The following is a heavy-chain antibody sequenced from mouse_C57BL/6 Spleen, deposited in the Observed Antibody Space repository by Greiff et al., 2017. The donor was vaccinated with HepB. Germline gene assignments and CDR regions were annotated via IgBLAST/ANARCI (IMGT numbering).Heavy chain of an antibody. V-gene: IGHV1-82*01. Sequence: VQLQQSGPELVKPGASVKISCKASGYAFSSSWMNWVKQRPGKGLEWIGRIYPGDGDTNYNGKFKGKATLTADKSSSTAYMQLSSLTSEDSAVYFCARDYGSSYVGFFAYWGQGTLVTVSA. CDR2: IYPGDGDT. CDR1: GYAFSSSW. CDR3: ARDYGSSYVGFFAY. J-gene: IGHJ3*01. D-gene: IGHD1-1*01.